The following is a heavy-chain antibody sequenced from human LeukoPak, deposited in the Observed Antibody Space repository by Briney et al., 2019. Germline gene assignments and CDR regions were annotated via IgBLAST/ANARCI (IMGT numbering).Heavy chain of an antibody. D-gene: IGHD6-6*01. Sequence: GGSLRLSCAASGFTFSSHSMNWVRQAPGKGLEWVSSISSSSDYIYYADSVKGRFTIPRDNAKNSLYLQMNSLRVEDTAVYYCARDRLFSIASPDYWGQGTLVTVSS. V-gene: IGHV3-21*01. J-gene: IGHJ4*02. CDR2: ISSSSDYI. CDR3: ARDRLFSIASPDY. CDR1: GFTFSSHS.